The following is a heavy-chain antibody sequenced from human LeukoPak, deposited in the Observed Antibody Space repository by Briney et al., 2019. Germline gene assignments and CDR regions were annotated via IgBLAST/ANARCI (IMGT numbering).Heavy chain of an antibody. D-gene: IGHD6-19*01. J-gene: IGHJ6*02. CDR3: ARHTAVAGYYYGMDV. V-gene: IGHV5-51*01. Sequence: GESLKISFKGSGYSFTSYWIDWVRQMPGKGLEWMVIIYPGDSDTRYSPYFEGKVTISADKSISTAYLQWSRLKDSDTAMYYCARHTAVAGYYYGMDVWGQGTTVTVSS. CDR2: IYPGDSDT. CDR1: GYSFTSYW.